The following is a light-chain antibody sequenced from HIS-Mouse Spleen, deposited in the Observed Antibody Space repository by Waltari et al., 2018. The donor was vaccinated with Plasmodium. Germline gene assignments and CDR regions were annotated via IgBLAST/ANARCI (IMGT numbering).Light chain of an antibody. CDR3: YSTDSSGNHRV. J-gene: IGLJ3*02. V-gene: IGLV3-10*01. CDR1: ALPKKY. CDR2: EDS. Sequence: SYELTQPPSVSVSPGQTARITCSGDALPKKYAFWYQQKSGQAPVLVIYEDSKRPSGSPERFAGSSSGTMDTLTISGAQGEDEADYYCYSTDSSGNHRVFGGGTKLTVL.